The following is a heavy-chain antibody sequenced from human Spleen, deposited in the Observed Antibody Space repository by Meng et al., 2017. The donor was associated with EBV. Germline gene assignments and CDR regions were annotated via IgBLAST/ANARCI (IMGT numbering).Heavy chain of an antibody. D-gene: IGHD3-10*01. V-gene: IGHV2-5*02. CDR1: GFSLYTIGVS. J-gene: IGHJ4*02. CDR3: AHSLASYLLNFDY. CDR2: IYWDEDK. Sequence: QITLKESGPALVKPRQTLTPTCSFSGFSLYTIGVSVAWIRQPPGKGLEWLASIYWDEDKRYSPALKTRLNINKETYKQQVVLRMTNVGPADTGTYFCAHSLASYLLNFDYWGQGALVTVSS.